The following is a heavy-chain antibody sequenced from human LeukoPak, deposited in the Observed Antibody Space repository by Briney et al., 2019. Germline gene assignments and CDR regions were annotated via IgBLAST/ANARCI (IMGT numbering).Heavy chain of an antibody. CDR2: ISSSSSYI. Sequence: GGSLGLSCAASGFTFSSYSMNWVRQAPGKGLEWVSSISSSSSYIYYADSVKGRFTISRDNAKNSLYLQMNSLRAEDTAVYYCARTYHYDFWSGYYSLDAFDIWGQGTMVTVSS. CDR1: GFTFSSYS. CDR3: ARTYHYDFWSGYYSLDAFDI. V-gene: IGHV3-21*01. D-gene: IGHD3-3*01. J-gene: IGHJ3*02.